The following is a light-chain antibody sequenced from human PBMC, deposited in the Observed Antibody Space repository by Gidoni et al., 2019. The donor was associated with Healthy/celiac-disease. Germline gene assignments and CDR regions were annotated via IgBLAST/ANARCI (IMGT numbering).Light chain of an antibody. Sequence: DVVMTQSPLSLPVTLGQPASISCRSSQSLVHSDGNTYLNWFQQRPGQSPRRLIYKVSNRDSGVPDRFSGSGSGTDFTLKISRVEAEDVGVYYCMQGTHWAKTFGQGTKLEIK. CDR3: MQGTHWAKT. J-gene: IGKJ2*01. CDR1: QSLVHSDGNTY. CDR2: KVS. V-gene: IGKV2-30*02.